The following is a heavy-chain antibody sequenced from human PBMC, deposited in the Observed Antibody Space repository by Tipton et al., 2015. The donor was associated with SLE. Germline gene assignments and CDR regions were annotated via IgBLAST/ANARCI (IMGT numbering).Heavy chain of an antibody. D-gene: IGHD6-19*01. J-gene: IGHJ5*02. Sequence: SLRLSCAASGFTFSSYSMNWVRRAPGKGLVWVSRINSDGGSTTYADSVKGRFTISRDNAKNMLYLQMNSLRVEDTALYYCARGSVAVASPSDWFDPWGQGTLVTVSS. V-gene: IGHV3-74*01. CDR1: GFTFSSYS. CDR3: ARGSVAVASPSDWFDP. CDR2: INSDGGST.